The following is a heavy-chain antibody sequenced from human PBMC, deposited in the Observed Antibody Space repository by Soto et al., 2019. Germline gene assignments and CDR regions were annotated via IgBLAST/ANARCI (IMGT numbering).Heavy chain of an antibody. V-gene: IGHV3-11*01. CDR2: ISSSGSTI. CDR1: GFTFSDYY. CDR3: ARDLDTAMVGRGYYYYGMDV. J-gene: IGHJ6*02. Sequence: GGSLRLSCAASGFTFSDYYMSWIRQAPGKGLECVSYISSSGSTIYYADSVKGRFTISRDNAKNSLYLQMNSLRAEDTAVYYCARDLDTAMVGRGYYYYGMDVWGQGTTVTVSS. D-gene: IGHD5-18*01.